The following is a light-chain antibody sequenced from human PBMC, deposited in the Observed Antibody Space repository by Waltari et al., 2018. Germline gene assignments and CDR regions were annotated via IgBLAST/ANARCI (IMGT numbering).Light chain of an antibody. V-gene: IGLV1-44*01. CDR3: AAWDDSLNGVV. J-gene: IGLJ2*01. Sequence: QSVLTQPPSASGTPGQRVTISCSGSSSNLGSNTVNWYQQLPGTAPKLLLYSNNQRPSVVPDRFSGSKSGTSASLAISGLQSEDEADYYCAAWDDSLNGVVFGGGTKLTVL. CDR2: SNN. CDR1: SSNLGSNT.